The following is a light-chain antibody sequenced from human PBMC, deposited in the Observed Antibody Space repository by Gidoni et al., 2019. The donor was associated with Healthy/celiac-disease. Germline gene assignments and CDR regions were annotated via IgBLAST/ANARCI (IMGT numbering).Light chain of an antibody. V-gene: IGKV3-20*01. CDR3: QQYGASPFT. CDR1: QPVSGNF. CDR2: DTS. J-gene: IGKJ4*01. Sequence: EIIFTPAPGTLSVSPGGRATLFCRAPQPVSGNFLAWYQQKPGPPPSLLIYDTSRRATGVPDRFSGSGSGTDFSLRISRLQTEDSALYYCQQYGASPFTFGGGTRVEI.